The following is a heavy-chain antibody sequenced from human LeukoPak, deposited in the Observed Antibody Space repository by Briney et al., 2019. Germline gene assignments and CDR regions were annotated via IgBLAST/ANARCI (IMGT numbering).Heavy chain of an antibody. D-gene: IGHD2-2*01. V-gene: IGHV5-51*01. J-gene: IGHJ4*02. CDR2: IYPGDSDT. CDR3: ARQDCSSTSCYSLI. CDR1: GYSFTSYW. Sequence: GESLKISCKGSGYSFTSYWIGWVRQMPGKGLEWMGIIYPGDSDTIYSPSFQGQVTISADKSISTAYLKWRSLKASDTAMYYCARQDCSSTSCYSLIWGQGTLVSVSS.